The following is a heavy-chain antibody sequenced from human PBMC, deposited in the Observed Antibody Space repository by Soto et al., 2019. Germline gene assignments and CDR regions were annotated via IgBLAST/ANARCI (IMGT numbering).Heavy chain of an antibody. Sequence: VQLLESGEGLVQPGGSLRLSCAASGFSFHTYAMGWVRQAPGKGLEWVSSLSGSGGSTNYADSVKGRFTISRDNSKDTLYLQMNNLRAEDTAMYYCAKDLRDWGFFDYWGLGTLVTVSS. CDR3: AKDLRDWGFFDY. V-gene: IGHV3-23*01. CDR2: LSGSGGST. J-gene: IGHJ4*02. CDR1: GFSFHTYA. D-gene: IGHD3-16*01.